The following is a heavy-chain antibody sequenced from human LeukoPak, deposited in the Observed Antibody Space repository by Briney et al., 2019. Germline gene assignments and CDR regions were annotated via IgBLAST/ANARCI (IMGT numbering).Heavy chain of an antibody. D-gene: IGHD1-7*01. CDR3: ARAEDNWNYVY. Sequence: PSETLSLTCTVSGGSISSYYWSWIRQPPGKGLEWIGYIYYSGSTNYNPSLKSRVTISVDTSKNQFSLKLSSVTAADTAVYYCARAEDNWNYVYWGQGTLVTVSS. V-gene: IGHV4-59*01. J-gene: IGHJ4*02. CDR2: IYYSGST. CDR1: GGSISSYY.